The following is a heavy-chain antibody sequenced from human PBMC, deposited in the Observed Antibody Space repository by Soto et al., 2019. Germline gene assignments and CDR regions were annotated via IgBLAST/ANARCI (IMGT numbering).Heavy chain of an antibody. Sequence: SVKVSCKASGGTFSSYAISWVRQAPGRGLEWMGGIIHIFGTANYAQKFQGRVTITADESTSTAYMELSSLRSEDTAVYYCARVYDLWSGYHEGYCDYWGQGTLVTVSS. V-gene: IGHV1-69*13. CDR1: GGTFSSYA. CDR2: IIHIFGTA. D-gene: IGHD3-3*01. CDR3: ARVYDLWSGYHEGYCDY. J-gene: IGHJ4*02.